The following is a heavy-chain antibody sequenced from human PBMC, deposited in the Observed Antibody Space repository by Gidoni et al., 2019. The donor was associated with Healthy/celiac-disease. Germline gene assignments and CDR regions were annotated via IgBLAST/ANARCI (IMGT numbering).Heavy chain of an antibody. CDR1: GGSISSSSYY. D-gene: IGHD3-3*01. CDR2: IYYRGST. V-gene: IGHV4-39*01. Sequence: QLQLQESGPGLVKPSETLSLTCTVPGGSISSSSYYWAWIRQPPGKGLEWIGSIYYRGSTYYNPSIKSRVTISVDTSKNQFSLKLSSVTAADTAVYYCARHGEGWSGYRFFDYWGQGTLVTVSS. CDR3: ARHGEGWSGYRFFDY. J-gene: IGHJ4*02.